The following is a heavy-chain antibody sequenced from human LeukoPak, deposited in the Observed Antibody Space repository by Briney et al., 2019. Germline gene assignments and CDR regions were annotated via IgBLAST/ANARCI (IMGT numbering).Heavy chain of an antibody. D-gene: IGHD1-26*01. CDR2: ISSKAYGGTT. CDR1: GFTFGDYA. CDR3: TRDIRSGSYSFDY. Sequence: PGRSLRLSCTASGFTFGDYAMSWVRQAPGKGLEWVGFISSKAYGGTTEYAASVKGRFTISRDDSKSIAYLQMNSLKTEDTAVYYCTRDIRSGSYSFDYWGQGTLVTVSS. J-gene: IGHJ4*02. V-gene: IGHV3-49*04.